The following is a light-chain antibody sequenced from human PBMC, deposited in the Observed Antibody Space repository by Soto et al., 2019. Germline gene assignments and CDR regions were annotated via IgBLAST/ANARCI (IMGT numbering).Light chain of an antibody. CDR2: AAS. V-gene: IGKV1-39*01. CDR3: HQSYGTLFL. J-gene: IGKJ3*01. Sequence: DIQMTQSPSSLSASVGDRVTITCRASQTIIRYLNWYQQKPGRAPNLLIYAASSLQSGVPSRFSGAGSGTQFHLTISSLQPEDFAPYYCHQSYGTLFLFGPGT. CDR1: QTIIRY.